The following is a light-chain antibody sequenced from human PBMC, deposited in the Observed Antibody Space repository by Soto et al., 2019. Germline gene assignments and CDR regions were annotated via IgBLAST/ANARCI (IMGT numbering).Light chain of an antibody. CDR3: SSYTSSSTLV. J-gene: IGLJ2*01. V-gene: IGLV2-14*01. CDR1: SSDVGDFDC. Sequence: QSALTQPASVSGSPGQSITISCTGTSSDVGDFDCVSWYQQHPDKAPKLMIYEVSDRPSGVSNRFSGSKSGDTASLTISGLQAEDEADYYCSSYTSSSTLVFGGGTKLTVL. CDR2: EVS.